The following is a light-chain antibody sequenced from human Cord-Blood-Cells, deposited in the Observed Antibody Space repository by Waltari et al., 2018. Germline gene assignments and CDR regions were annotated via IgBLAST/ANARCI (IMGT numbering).Light chain of an antibody. CDR1: SSNTGAGYD. V-gene: IGLV1-40*01. CDR2: GNS. CDR3: QSYDSSLSGWV. Sequence: QSVLTQPPSVSGAPGQRVTIPCTGSSSNTGAGYDVHWSQQLPGTAPKLLIYGNSNRPSGVPDRFSGSKSGTSASLAITGLQAEDEADYYCQSYDSSLSGWVFGGGTKLTVL. J-gene: IGLJ3*02.